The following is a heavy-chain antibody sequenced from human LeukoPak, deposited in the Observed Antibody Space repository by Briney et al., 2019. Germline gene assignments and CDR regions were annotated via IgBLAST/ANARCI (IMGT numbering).Heavy chain of an antibody. D-gene: IGHD3-3*01. CDR3: TTDKDFWGGYQDF. CDR2: IKSKSDGGTT. J-gene: IGHJ4*02. V-gene: IGHV3-15*01. Sequence: GDSLRLSCAASGFTFIKYWMTWVRQAPGKALEGVGRIKSKSDGGTTDYVASVKGRFIISRNDSKDTMYLQMKSLKIEDTGVYYCTTDKDFWGGYQDFWGQGILVSVSS. CDR1: GFTFIKYW.